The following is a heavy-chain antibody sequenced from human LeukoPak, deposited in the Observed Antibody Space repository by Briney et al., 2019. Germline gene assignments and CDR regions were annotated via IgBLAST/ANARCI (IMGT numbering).Heavy chain of an antibody. J-gene: IGHJ5*02. Sequence: ASVKVSCKASGYTFTGYYMHWVRQAPGQGLEWIGRINPNSGGTNYAQKFQGRVTMTRDTSISTAYMELSRLRSDDTAVYYCARGLPNIVVVPGPRYNWFDPWGQGTLVTVSP. V-gene: IGHV1-2*06. D-gene: IGHD2-2*01. CDR2: INPNSGGT. CDR3: ARGLPNIVVVPGPRYNWFDP. CDR1: GYTFTGYY.